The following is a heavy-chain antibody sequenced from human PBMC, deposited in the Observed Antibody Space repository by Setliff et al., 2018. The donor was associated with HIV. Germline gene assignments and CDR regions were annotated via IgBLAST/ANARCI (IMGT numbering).Heavy chain of an antibody. CDR1: GASIDRFF. Sequence: SETLSLTCTVSGASIDRFFWSWIRQPPGKGLEWIGNVFFSGVATYNPSLKSRVTVSIQTSRSQFSLTLRSVTAADTATYYCARDLASSYFDFWGQGTLVTVSS. J-gene: IGHJ4*02. CDR3: ARDLASSYFDF. CDR2: VFFSGVA. D-gene: IGHD3-16*01. V-gene: IGHV4-59*01.